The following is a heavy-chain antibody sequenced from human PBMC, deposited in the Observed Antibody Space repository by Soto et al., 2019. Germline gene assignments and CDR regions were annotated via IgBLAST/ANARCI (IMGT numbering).Heavy chain of an antibody. CDR1: GFTFSSYG. CDR3: AKDVAHFRGNNWFDP. J-gene: IGHJ5*02. CDR2: ISYDGSNK. V-gene: IGHV3-30*18. D-gene: IGHD3-3*02. Sequence: PGGSLRLSCAASGFTFSSYGMHWVRQAPGKGLEWVAVISYDGSNKYYADSVKGRFTIPRDNSKNTLYLQMNGLRAEDTAVYYCAKDVAHFRGNNWFDPWGQGTLVTVSS.